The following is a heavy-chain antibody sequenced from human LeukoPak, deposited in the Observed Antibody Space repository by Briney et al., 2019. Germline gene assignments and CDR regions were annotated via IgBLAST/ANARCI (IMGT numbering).Heavy chain of an antibody. D-gene: IGHD3-16*02. J-gene: IGHJ4*02. CDR3: ATDQNYDYVWGSYRYTAFDY. Sequence: PSVKVSCKASGYTFTGYYMHWVRQAPGQGLEWMGWINPNSGGTNYAQKFQGRVTMTRDTSISTAYMELSRLRSDETAVYYCATDQNYDYVWGSYRYTAFDYWGQGTLVTVSS. V-gene: IGHV1-2*02. CDR2: INPNSGGT. CDR1: GYTFTGYY.